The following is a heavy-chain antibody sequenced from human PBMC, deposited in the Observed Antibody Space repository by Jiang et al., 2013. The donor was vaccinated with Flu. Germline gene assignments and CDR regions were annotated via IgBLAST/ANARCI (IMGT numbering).Heavy chain of an antibody. J-gene: IGHJ4*02. CDR2: ISPYNGNT. CDR1: GYTFTSYG. D-gene: IGHD4-17*01. Sequence: GAEVKKPESSVKVSCKASGYTFTSYGISWVRQAPGQGLEWMGWISPYNGNTKYAQKLQGRVTMTTDASTTTAYMELRSLRSDDTAVYYCAREATTVTTSLPYYFDYWGQGTLVTVSS. V-gene: IGHV1-18*01. CDR3: AREATTVTTSLPYYFDY.